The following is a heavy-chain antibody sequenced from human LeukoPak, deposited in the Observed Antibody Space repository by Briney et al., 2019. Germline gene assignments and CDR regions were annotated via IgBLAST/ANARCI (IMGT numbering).Heavy chain of an antibody. D-gene: IGHD2-2*01. CDR1: GGSISSGGYY. V-gene: IGHV4-31*03. CDR2: IYYSGST. J-gene: IGHJ4*02. CDR3: ARQNHCSSTSCYLAALIDY. Sequence: PSETLSLTCTVSGGSISSGGYYWSWIRQHPGKGLEWIGYIYYSGSTYYNPSLKSRVTISVDTSKNQFSLKLSSVTAADTAVYYCARQNHCSSTSCYLAALIDYWGQGTLVTVSS.